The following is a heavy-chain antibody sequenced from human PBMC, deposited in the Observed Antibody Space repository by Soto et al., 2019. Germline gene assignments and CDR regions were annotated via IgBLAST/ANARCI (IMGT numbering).Heavy chain of an antibody. CDR3: AREGSGSITSSRYFDY. D-gene: IGHD3-10*01. CDR1: GGSISSYY. V-gene: IGHV4-59*01. CDR2: IYYSGST. J-gene: IGHJ4*02. Sequence: SSETLSLTCTVSGGSISSYYWSWIRQPPGKGLERIGYIYYSGSTNYNPSLKSRVTISVDTSKNQFSLKLSSVTAADTAVYYCAREGSGSITSSRYFDYWGQGTLVTVSS.